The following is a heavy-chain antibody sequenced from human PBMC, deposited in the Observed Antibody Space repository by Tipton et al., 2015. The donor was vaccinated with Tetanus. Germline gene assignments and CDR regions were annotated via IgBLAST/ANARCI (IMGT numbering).Heavy chain of an antibody. J-gene: IGHJ4*02. D-gene: IGHD2/OR15-2a*01. V-gene: IGHV3-23*01. CDR3: ARAFCNYNCHGGYFDY. CDR1: GFYFPVYA. CDR2: ISGSGDRT. Sequence: SLRLSCAASGFYFPVYAVSWVRQVPGKGLEWVSSISGSGDRTHYSDSVEGRFTISRDNSANRLFLQMNSLKADDTAVYYCARAFCNYNCHGGYFDYWGQGTLVTVSS.